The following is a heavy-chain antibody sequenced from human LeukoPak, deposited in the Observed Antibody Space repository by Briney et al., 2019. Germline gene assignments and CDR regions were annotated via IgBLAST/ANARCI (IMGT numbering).Heavy chain of an antibody. CDR1: GYSISSSNW. D-gene: IGHD3-10*01. CDR2: IYYSGSI. V-gene: IGHV4-28*05. J-gene: IGHJ5*02. CDR3: ARVLLWFGELRAARFDP. Sequence: SDTLSLTCAVSGYSISSSNWWCWIRQPPGKGLEWIGYIYYSGSIYYNPSLKSRVTMSVDTSKNQFSLKLSSVTAVDTAVYYCARVLLWFGELRAARFDPWGQGTLVTVSS.